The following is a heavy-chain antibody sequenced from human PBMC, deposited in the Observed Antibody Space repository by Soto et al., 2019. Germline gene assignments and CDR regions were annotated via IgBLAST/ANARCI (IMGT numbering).Heavy chain of an antibody. CDR3: ARGHLTIFGVVSSSRPGNHYGMDV. CDR2: IYPGDSDT. CDR1: GYTFTDYW. D-gene: IGHD3-3*01. Sequence: GESLKISCKGSGYTFTDYWIGWVRQLPGKGLEWMGIIYPGDSDTRYSPSFQGHVTITVDKSTSTAYLQWNTLKASDTAMYYCARGHLTIFGVVSSSRPGNHYGMDVWGQGTTVTVSS. V-gene: IGHV5-51*01. J-gene: IGHJ6*02.